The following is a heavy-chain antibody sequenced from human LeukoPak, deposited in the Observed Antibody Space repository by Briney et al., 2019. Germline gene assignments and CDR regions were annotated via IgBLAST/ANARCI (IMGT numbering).Heavy chain of an antibody. V-gene: IGHV4-39*01. CDR3: ASLEQWLALFDY. Sequence: PSETLSLTCTVSGGSISSSSYYWGGIRQPPGKGLEWIGSIYYSGSTYYNPSLKSRVTISVDTSKNQFSLKLSSVTAADTAVYYCASLEQWLALFDYWGQGTLVTVSS. D-gene: IGHD6-19*01. J-gene: IGHJ4*02. CDR2: IYYSGST. CDR1: GGSISSSSYY.